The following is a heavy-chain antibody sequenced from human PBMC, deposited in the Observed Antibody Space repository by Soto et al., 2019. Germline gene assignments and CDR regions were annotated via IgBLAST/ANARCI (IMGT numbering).Heavy chain of an antibody. V-gene: IGHV4-34*01. Sequence: SETLSLTCTVSGGSISSYYCSWIRQPPGKGLEWIGEINHSGSTNYNPSLKSRVTISVDTSKNQFSLKLSSVTAADTAVYYCAGFALRRSYYYYYGMDVWGQGTTVTAP. D-gene: IGHD4-17*01. CDR3: AGFALRRSYYYYYGMDV. J-gene: IGHJ6*02. CDR1: GGSISSYY. CDR2: INHSGST.